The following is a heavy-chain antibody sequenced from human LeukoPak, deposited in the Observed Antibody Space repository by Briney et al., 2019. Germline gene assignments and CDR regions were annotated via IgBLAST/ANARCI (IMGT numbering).Heavy chain of an antibody. CDR1: GFIFRSYA. D-gene: IGHD6-19*01. V-gene: IGHV3-23*01. CDR3: AKTTAGYSSGRYPGWPIDY. J-gene: IGHJ4*02. CDR2: ISGSGGDT. Sequence: VGSLRLSCAASGFIFRSYAIYWVRQAPGKGLEWVSGISGSGGDTYFADSVKGRFTISRDNSTNTVFLQMGSLRAEDTAAYYCAKTTAGYSSGRYPGWPIDYGGQGTLVTVSS.